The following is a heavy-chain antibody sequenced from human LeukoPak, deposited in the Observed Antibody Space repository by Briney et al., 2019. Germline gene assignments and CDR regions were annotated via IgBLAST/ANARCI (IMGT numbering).Heavy chain of an antibody. CDR3: ASSDWGSYIN. Sequence: SETLSLTCTVSGGSISSSSYYWGWIRQPPGKGREWIGSIYYSGSTYYNPSLKSRVTISVDTSKNQFSLKLSSVTAADTAVYYCASSDWGSYINWGQGTLVTVSS. V-gene: IGHV4-39*01. J-gene: IGHJ4*02. D-gene: IGHD1-26*01. CDR2: IYYSGST. CDR1: GGSISSSSYY.